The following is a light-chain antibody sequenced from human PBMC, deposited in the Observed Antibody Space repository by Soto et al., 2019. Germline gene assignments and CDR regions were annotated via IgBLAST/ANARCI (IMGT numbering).Light chain of an antibody. V-gene: IGKV1-5*03. CDR2: QAS. CDR1: QSTSSY. J-gene: IGKJ1*01. Sequence: DIQMTQSPSTLSASVRDRVTSTCRASQSTSSYLAWYQQKPGKAPKLLIYQASSLENGVPSRFSGSGSGTEFSLTTSSLQPDDFASYYCQQYSSHSTFGQGTKVDI. CDR3: QQYSSHST.